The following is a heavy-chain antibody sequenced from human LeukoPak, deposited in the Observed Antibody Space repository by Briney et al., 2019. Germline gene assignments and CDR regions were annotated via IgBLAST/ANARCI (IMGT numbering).Heavy chain of an antibody. CDR1: GGSFSGYY. CDR3: ARAYSSSWYFNWFDP. J-gene: IGHJ5*02. V-gene: IGHV4-34*01. D-gene: IGHD6-13*01. Sequence: SETLSLTCAVYGGSFSGYYWSWIRQPPGKGLEWIGEINHSGSTNYNPSLKSRVTISVDTSKNQFSLKLSSVTAADTAVYYCARAYSSSWYFNWFDPWGQGTLVTVSS. CDR2: INHSGST.